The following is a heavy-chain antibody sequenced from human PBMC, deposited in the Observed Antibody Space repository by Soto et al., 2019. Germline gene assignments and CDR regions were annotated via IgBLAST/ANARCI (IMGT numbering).Heavy chain of an antibody. D-gene: IGHD2-2*01. CDR2: ISAYTGNT. V-gene: IGHV1-18*01. J-gene: IGHJ4*02. CDR1: GFSFTDYG. CDR3: ARGPESRSTAYFDY. Sequence: ASVKVSCKASGFSFTDYGFTWVRQAPGEGLEWMGWISAYTGNTNYAQKVQDRVTMSTDTSTSTAYFDLRSLRSDDTAVYYCARGPESRSTAYFDYWGQGTLVTASS.